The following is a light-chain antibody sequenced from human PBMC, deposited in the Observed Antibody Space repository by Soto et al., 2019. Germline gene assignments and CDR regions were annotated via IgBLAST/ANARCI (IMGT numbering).Light chain of an antibody. CDR1: QHIWSY. Sequence: EIVLTQSPATLSSSPGERAALSCRASQHIWSYLAWYQQKPGQAPRLLMYDASKRATGIPARFSGSGSGTDFTLTISSLEPEDFAVYYCQQRSRWPWTFGQGTKV. J-gene: IGKJ1*01. CDR3: QQRSRWPWT. CDR2: DAS. V-gene: IGKV3-11*01.